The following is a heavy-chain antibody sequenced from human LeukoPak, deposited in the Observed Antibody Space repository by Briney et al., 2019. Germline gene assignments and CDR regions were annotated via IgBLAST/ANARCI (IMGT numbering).Heavy chain of an antibody. V-gene: IGHV3-30*02. CDR1: GFTFSSSG. CDR2: IRSDGTNK. Sequence: GGSLRLSCAASGFTFSSSGMNWVRQSPGKGLEWVAFIRSDGTNKYYADSVKGRFTISRDNSKNTLYLQMNSLRAEDTAVYYCVAGNGWLGDYWGQGTLVTVSS. J-gene: IGHJ4*02. D-gene: IGHD6-19*01. CDR3: VAGNGWLGDY.